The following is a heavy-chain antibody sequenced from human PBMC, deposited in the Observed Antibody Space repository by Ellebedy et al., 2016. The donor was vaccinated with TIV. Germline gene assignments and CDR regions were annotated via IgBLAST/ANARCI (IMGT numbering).Heavy chain of an antibody. CDR3: AGWFSSGSDDY. J-gene: IGHJ4*03. Sequence: SETLSLXCTVSDGSIRSYHWSWIRQSPGKGLEWIGYFHYSGTTNYNPSLKSRLSISVDTSKNQFSLNLSSVTAADTGVYYCAGWFSSGSDDYWGQGTLVTVSS. CDR2: FHYSGTT. CDR1: DGSIRSYH. D-gene: IGHD6-19*01. V-gene: IGHV4-59*01.